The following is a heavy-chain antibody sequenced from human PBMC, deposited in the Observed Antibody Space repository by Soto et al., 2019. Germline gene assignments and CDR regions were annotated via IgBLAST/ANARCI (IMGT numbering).Heavy chain of an antibody. CDR2: ILSNYNT. Sequence: EVQLLESGGGLVQPGGSLTLSCAASGFRFRGYTMSWVRQAPGKVLESISVILSNYNTYYTDSVRSRFTISVDSSMNMLYLEMNSLRAEDTAVFYCASRVNGYFDYWGQGALVTVSS. CDR1: GFRFRGYT. V-gene: IGHV3-23*05. J-gene: IGHJ4*02. CDR3: ASRVNGYFDY. D-gene: IGHD2-8*01.